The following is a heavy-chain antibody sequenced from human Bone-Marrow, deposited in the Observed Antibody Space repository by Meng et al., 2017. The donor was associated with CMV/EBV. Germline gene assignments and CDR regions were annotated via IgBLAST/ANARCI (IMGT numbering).Heavy chain of an antibody. J-gene: IGHJ4*02. Sequence: ASVKVSCKASGYTFTGYYMHWVRQAPGQGLEWMGWINPNSGGTNYAQKFQGRVTMTRDTSISTAYMELTSLTSDDTAVYYCARDQQLVPLYWGQGNLVTVSS. CDR1: GYTFTGYY. V-gene: IGHV1-2*02. D-gene: IGHD6-13*01. CDR3: ARDQQLVPLY. CDR2: INPNSGGT.